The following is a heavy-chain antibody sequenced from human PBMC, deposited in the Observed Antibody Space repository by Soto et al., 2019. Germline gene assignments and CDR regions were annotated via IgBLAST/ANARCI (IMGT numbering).Heavy chain of an antibody. CDR3: AKGFNWNRVDS. J-gene: IGHJ4*02. CDR1: GGSISSYY. Sequence: SETLSLTCTVSGGSISSYYWSWIRQPAGKGLEWIGRIYTSGSTNYNPSLKSRVTMSVDTSKNQFSLKLSSVTAEDTVLYYCAKGFNWNRVDSWGQGTLVTAPQ. D-gene: IGHD1-20*01. V-gene: IGHV4-4*07. CDR2: IYTSGST.